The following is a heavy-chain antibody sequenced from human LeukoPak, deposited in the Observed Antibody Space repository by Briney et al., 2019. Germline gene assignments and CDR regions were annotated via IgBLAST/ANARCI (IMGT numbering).Heavy chain of an antibody. CDR3: AKDGYFDWLSNGSFDY. CDR1: GFTFSSYG. Sequence: PGGSLRLSCAASGFTFSSYGMHWVRQAPGKGLEWVAFIRYDGSNKYYADSVKGRFTISRDNSKNTLYLQMNRLRAEDTAVYYCAKDGYFDWLSNGSFDYWGQGTLVTVSS. J-gene: IGHJ4*02. CDR2: IRYDGSNK. D-gene: IGHD3-9*01. V-gene: IGHV3-30*02.